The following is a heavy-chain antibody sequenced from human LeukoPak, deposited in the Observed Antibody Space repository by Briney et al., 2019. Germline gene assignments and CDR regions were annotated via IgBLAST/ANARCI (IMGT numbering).Heavy chain of an antibody. CDR3: AKDLENSSGSDY. CDR1: GFTFSSYG. J-gene: IGHJ4*02. Sequence: GGSLRLSCAASGFTFSSYGMHWVRQAPGKGLEWVAVIWYDGSNKYYADSVKGRFTISRDNSKNTLYLQMNSLRAEDTAVYYCAKDLENSSGSDYWGQGALVTVSS. D-gene: IGHD3-22*01. V-gene: IGHV3-33*06. CDR2: IWYDGSNK.